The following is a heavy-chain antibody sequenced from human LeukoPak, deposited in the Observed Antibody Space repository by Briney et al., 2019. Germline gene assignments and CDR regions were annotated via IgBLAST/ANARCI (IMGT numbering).Heavy chain of an antibody. CDR1: GFTFSSYS. V-gene: IGHV3-21*01. CDR3: ARDRRMGATNY. J-gene: IGHJ4*02. Sequence: GGSLRLSCAASGFTFSSYSMNWVRQAPGKGLEWVSSISSSSGYIYYADSVKGRFTISRDNAKNSLYLQMNSLRAEDTAVYYCARDRRMGATNYWGQGTLVTVSS. CDR2: ISSSSGYI. D-gene: IGHD1-26*01.